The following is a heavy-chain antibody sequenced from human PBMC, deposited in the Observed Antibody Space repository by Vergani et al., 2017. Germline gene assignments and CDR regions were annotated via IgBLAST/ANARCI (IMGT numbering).Heavy chain of an antibody. V-gene: IGHV4-34*01. J-gene: IGHJ6*02. Sequence: QVQLQQWGAGLLKPSETLSLTCAVSGGSFSGYYWSWIRQPPGKGLEWIGEINHSGSTNYNPSLKSRVTISVDTSKNQFSLKLSSVTAADTAVYYCARASWATGYDYYGMDVWGQGTTVTVSS. CDR3: ARASWATGYDYYGMDV. CDR2: INHSGST. CDR1: GGSFSGYY. D-gene: IGHD5-12*01.